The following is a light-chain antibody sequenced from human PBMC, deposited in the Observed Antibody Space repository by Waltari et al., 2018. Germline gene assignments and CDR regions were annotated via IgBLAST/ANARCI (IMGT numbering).Light chain of an antibody. CDR2: WAS. J-gene: IGKJ1*01. V-gene: IGKV4-1*01. CDR3: QQYYSTPRA. Sequence: DIVMTHSPDSLAVSLGERATIHCKSSQSVLYSSNNKNHLAWYQQKPGQPPKLLIYWASTRESGVPDRFSGSGSGTDFTLTISSLQAEDVAVYYCQQYYSTPRAFGQGTKVEIK. CDR1: QSVLYSSNNKNH.